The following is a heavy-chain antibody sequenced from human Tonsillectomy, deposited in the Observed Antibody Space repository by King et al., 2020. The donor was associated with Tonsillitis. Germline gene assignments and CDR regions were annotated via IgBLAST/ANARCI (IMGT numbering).Heavy chain of an antibody. V-gene: IGHV3-30*02. Sequence: VQLVESGGGVVQPGGSLRLSCAASGFTFSSYGIHWVRQAPGKGLEWVAFIRYDGSNKYYADSAKGRFTISRDNSKNTLYLQMNSLRAEDTAVYYCANIPLMDVWGQGTTVTVSS. CDR3: ANIPLMDV. CDR1: GFTFSSYG. J-gene: IGHJ6*02. CDR2: IRYDGSNK.